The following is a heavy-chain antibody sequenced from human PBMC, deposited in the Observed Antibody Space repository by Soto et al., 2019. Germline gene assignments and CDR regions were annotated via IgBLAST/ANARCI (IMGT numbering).Heavy chain of an antibody. CDR2: ISGSGGST. J-gene: IGHJ3*02. CDR1: GFTFSSYA. CDR3: SKVNVKFGEVPYAFDI. D-gene: IGHD3-3*01. V-gene: IGHV3-23*01. Sequence: GGSLILSCAASGFTFSSYAMSWVLQAPGKRLEWVSAISGSGGSTYYADSVKGRFTISRDNSKNTLYLQMNSLRAEDTAVYYCSKVNVKFGEVPYAFDIWGQGTMVSVSS.